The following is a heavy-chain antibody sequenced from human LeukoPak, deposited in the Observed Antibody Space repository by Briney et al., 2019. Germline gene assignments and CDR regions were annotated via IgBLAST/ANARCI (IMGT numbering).Heavy chain of an antibody. CDR2: IRSKAYRGTT. CDR3: TRGPKNLWTQNGMDV. J-gene: IGHJ6*01. Sequence: GGSLRLSCRGSGFTFGDHAMSWVRQAPGKGLEWVGFIRSKAYRGTTEYAPSVKGRFTISRDDSISIAYLQMNSLITEDTAFYFCTRGPKNLWTQNGMDVGGKGPTFTVSS. CDR1: GFTFGDHA. V-gene: IGHV3-49*04. D-gene: IGHD2-21*01.